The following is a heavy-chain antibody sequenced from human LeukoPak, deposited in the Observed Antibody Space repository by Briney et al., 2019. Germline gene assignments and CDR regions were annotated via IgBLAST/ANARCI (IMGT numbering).Heavy chain of an antibody. Sequence: LEWMGWISAYNGNTNYAQKLQGRVTMTTDTSTSTAYMELRSLRSDDTAVYYCAGDREWELPAPPDYWGQGTLVTVSS. J-gene: IGHJ4*02. CDR3: AGDREWELPAPPDY. D-gene: IGHD1-26*01. V-gene: IGHV1-18*01. CDR2: ISAYNGNT.